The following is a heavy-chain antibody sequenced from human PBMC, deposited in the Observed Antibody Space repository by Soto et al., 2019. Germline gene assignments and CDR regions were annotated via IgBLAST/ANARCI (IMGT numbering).Heavy chain of an antibody. Sequence: GESLKISCKGSGYSFTSYWIGWVRQMPGKGLELMGIIYPGDSDTRYSPSFQGQVTISADKSISTAYLQWSSLKASDTAMYYCARTAAAGKYYYGMDVWGQGTXVTVSS. D-gene: IGHD6-13*01. CDR2: IYPGDSDT. J-gene: IGHJ6*02. CDR1: GYSFTSYW. V-gene: IGHV5-51*01. CDR3: ARTAAAGKYYYGMDV.